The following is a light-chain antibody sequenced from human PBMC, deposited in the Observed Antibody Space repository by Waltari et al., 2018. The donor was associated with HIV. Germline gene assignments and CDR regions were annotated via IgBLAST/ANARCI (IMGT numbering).Light chain of an antibody. J-gene: IGKJ1*01. CDR3: HQYYTTPRT. Sequence: DIVLTQSPDSLAVSLGERATINCKPSKSVLFSSNNKNYLAWYQQKSGQDPKLLVSWASTRESGVPDRFSGSGSGTDFTLTISSLQAEDVAIYYCHQYYTTPRTFGQGTKVEIK. V-gene: IGKV4-1*01. CDR2: WAS. CDR1: KSVLFSSNNKNY.